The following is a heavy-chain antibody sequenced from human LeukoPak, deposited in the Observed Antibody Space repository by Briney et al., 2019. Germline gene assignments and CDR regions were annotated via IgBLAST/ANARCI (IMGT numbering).Heavy chain of an antibody. CDR1: GFTFSSYG. J-gene: IGHJ3*02. Sequence: PGGSLRLSCAASGFTFSSYGMHWVRQAPGKGLEWVAFIRYDGSNKYYADSVKGRFTISRDNSKNTLYLQMNSLRAEDTAVYYCANRRQLRFLEWEDAFDIWGQGTMVTVSS. V-gene: IGHV3-30*02. D-gene: IGHD3-3*01. CDR2: IRYDGSNK. CDR3: ANRRQLRFLEWEDAFDI.